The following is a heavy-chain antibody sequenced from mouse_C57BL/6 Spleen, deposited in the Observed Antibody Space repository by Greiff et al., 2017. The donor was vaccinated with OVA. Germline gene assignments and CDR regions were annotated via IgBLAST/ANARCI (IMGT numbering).Heavy chain of an antibody. D-gene: IGHD1-1*01. CDR1: GYTFTSYW. Sequence: QVQLKQPGAELVRPGSSVKLSCKASGYTFTSYWMDWVKQRPGQGLEWIGNIYPSDSETHYNQKFKDKATLTVDKSSSTAYMQLSSLTSEDSAVYYCARMHYGSSYGYFDVWGTGTTVTVSS. CDR2: IYPSDSET. CDR3: ARMHYGSSYGYFDV. V-gene: IGHV1-61*01. J-gene: IGHJ1*03.